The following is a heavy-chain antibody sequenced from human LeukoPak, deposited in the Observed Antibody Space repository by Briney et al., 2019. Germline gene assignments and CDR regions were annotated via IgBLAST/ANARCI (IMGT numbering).Heavy chain of an antibody. V-gene: IGHV3-66*02. CDR1: GFTFSNAW. J-gene: IGHJ6*03. Sequence: PGGSLRLSCAASGFTFSNAWMSWVRQAPGKGLEWVSLIYSGGTTYYADSVKGRFTISRDNSKNTLDLQMNSLRPDDTAVYYCAREYCTSTTCPHMDVWGRGTTVTVSS. CDR3: AREYCTSTTCPHMDV. D-gene: IGHD2-2*01. CDR2: IYSGGTT.